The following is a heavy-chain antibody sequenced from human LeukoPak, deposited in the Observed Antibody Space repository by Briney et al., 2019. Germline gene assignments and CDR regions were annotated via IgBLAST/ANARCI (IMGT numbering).Heavy chain of an antibody. CDR1: EFIVSINY. CDR3: ARDSAACRGCAFDL. Sequence: GGSLRLSCAASEFIVSINYMTWVRQAPGKGLEWVSLIYSRGDTKYADSVKGRFTISRDNAKNSLFLQMNSLRAEDTAVYYCARDSAACRGCAFDLWGQGTVVTVSS. J-gene: IGHJ3*01. CDR2: IYSRGDT. V-gene: IGHV3-53*01. D-gene: IGHD3-10*01.